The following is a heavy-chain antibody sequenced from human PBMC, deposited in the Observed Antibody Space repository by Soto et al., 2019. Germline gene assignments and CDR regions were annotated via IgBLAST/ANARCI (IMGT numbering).Heavy chain of an antibody. CDR2: IWYDGSNK. CDR1: GFTFSSYG. V-gene: IGHV3-33*01. J-gene: IGHJ5*02. CDR3: AREYYGDYVGWFDP. D-gene: IGHD4-17*01. Sequence: QVQLVESGGGVVQPGRSLRLSCAASGFTFSSYGMHWVRQAPGKGLEWVAVIWYDGSNKYYADSVKGRFTISRDNSKNTLYLQMNSLRAEDTAVYYCAREYYGDYVGWFDPWGQGTRVTVSS.